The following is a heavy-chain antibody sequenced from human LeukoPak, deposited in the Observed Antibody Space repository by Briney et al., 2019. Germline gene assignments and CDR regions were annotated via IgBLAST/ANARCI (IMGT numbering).Heavy chain of an antibody. CDR2: ISGGGGST. CDR3: ARATWDS. J-gene: IGHJ4*02. Sequence: GGSLRLSCAASGFTFNSYAMSWVRQAPGKGLEWVSIISGGGGSTSYADSVKGRFTISRDNTKNSLYLQMNSLRAEDTAVYYCARATWDSWGQGALVTVSS. CDR1: GFTFNSYA. D-gene: IGHD2-15*01. V-gene: IGHV3-23*01.